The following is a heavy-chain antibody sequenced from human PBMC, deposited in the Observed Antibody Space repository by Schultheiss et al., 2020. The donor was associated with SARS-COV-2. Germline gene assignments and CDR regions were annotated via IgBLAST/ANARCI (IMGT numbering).Heavy chain of an antibody. CDR1: GYSISSGYY. CDR3: ARLHEGQWLPGEENYYYYGMDV. J-gene: IGHJ6*02. CDR2: IYHSGST. D-gene: IGHD6-19*01. Sequence: SETLSLTCAVSGYSISSGYYWGWIRQPPGKGLEWIGSIYHSGSTYYNPSLKSRVTISVDTSKNQFSLKLSSETAADTAVYYCARLHEGQWLPGEENYYYYGMDVWGQGTTVTVSS. V-gene: IGHV4-38-2*01.